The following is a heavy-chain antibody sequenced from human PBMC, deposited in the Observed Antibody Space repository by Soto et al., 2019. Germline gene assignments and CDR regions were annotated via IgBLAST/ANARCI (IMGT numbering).Heavy chain of an antibody. CDR3: ARDIAVAGTHYFAC. D-gene: IGHD6-19*01. V-gene: IGHV4-59*01. CDR1: GGSISNYY. J-gene: IGHJ4*02. CDR2: IYYSGSI. Sequence: QVQLQESGPGLVKPSETLSLTCTVSGGSISNYYWSGIRQPPGKGLEWIGYIYYSGSINYNPSLKSRVTISEDTSKDQFSLKMSSVTAADTAVYYGARDIAVAGTHYFACWGQGTLFTVSS.